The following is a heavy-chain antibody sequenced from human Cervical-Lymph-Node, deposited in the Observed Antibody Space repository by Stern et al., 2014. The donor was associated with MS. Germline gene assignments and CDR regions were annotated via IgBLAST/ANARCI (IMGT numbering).Heavy chain of an antibody. CDR1: GGTFSKFT. CDR2: TFPVFGTP. J-gene: IGHJ5*02. V-gene: IGHV1-69*15. D-gene: IGHD6-13*01. Sequence: VTLVQSVAEVTKPGSSVKVSCKASGGTFSKFTSSWVRQAPGQGLEWMRRTFPVFGTPTYAQEFRGRVTITADVSTSTVYMELSSLRSDDTAVYYCALSSETSDRWYSLGYDLWGQGTLVTVSS. CDR3: ALSSETSDRWYSLGYDL.